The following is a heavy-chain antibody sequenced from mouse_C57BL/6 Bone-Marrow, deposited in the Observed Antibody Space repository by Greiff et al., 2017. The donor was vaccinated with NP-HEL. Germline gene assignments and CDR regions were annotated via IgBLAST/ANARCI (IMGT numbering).Heavy chain of an antibody. D-gene: IGHD1-1*01. CDR2: IDPEDGET. J-gene: IGHJ3*01. V-gene: IGHV14-2*01. Sequence: EVQLQQSGAELVKPGASVKLSCTASGFNIKDYYMHWVQQTTEQGLEWIGRIDPEDGETKYAPNFQGKATITADTTPNTAYLQLSSLTSEDTAVYYCADYYGNSAFAYWGKGTLVTVSA. CDR3: ADYYGNSAFAY. CDR1: GFNIKDYY.